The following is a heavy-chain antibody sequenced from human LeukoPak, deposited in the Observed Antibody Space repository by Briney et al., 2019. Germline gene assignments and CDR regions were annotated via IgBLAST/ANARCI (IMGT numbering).Heavy chain of an antibody. Sequence: SETLSLTCAVYGGSFSGYYWSWIRQPPGKGLEWIGEINHSGSTNYNPSLKSRVTISVDTSKNQFSLKLSSVTAADTAVYYCARGRIWQQSTTKNWFDPWGEGNLVTVSS. V-gene: IGHV4-34*01. J-gene: IGHJ5*02. CDR3: ARGRIWQQSTTKNWFDP. CDR2: INHSGST. CDR1: GGSFSGYY. D-gene: IGHD2-2*01.